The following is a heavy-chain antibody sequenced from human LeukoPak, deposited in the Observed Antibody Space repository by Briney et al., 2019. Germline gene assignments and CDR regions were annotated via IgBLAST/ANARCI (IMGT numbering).Heavy chain of an antibody. CDR2: INHSGST. CDR1: GGSFSGYY. CDR3: ADYSKYYYYYMDV. Sequence: PSETLSLTCAVYGGSFSGYYWSWIRQPPGKGLEWIGEINHSGSTNYNPSLKSRVTISVDTSKNQFSLKLSSVTAADTAVYYCADYSKYYYYYMDVWGKGTTVTVSS. V-gene: IGHV4-34*01. D-gene: IGHD4-11*01. J-gene: IGHJ6*03.